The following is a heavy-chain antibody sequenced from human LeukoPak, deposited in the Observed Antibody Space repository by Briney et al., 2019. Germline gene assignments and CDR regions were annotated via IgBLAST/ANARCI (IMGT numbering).Heavy chain of an antibody. CDR1: GYTFTSYG. D-gene: IGHD3-22*01. V-gene: IGHV1-18*01. CDR3: ARSGGYYDSSGYYPDY. CDR2: ISAYNGNT. Sequence: VASVKVSCKASGYTFTSYGISWVRQAPGQGLEWMGWISAYNGNTNYAQKLQGRVTMTTDTSTSTAYMELRSLRSDDTAVYYCARSGGYYDSSGYYPDYWGQGTLVTVSS. J-gene: IGHJ4*02.